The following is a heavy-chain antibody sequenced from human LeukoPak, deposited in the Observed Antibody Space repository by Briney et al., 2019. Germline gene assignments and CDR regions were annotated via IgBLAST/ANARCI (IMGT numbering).Heavy chain of an antibody. D-gene: IGHD3-10*01. CDR1: GYIFTNYY. V-gene: IGHV1-46*01. J-gene: IGHJ4*02. CDR2: INASGGST. CDR3: ARDHGSAYYRAPRH. Sequence: GASVTVSCKASGYIFTNYYMHWVRQAPGQGLEWIRTINASGGSTTYAQKFQGRVTMTRDTSTSTVYMELSSLRSEDTAVYYCARDHGSAYYRAPRHWGQGTLVTVSS.